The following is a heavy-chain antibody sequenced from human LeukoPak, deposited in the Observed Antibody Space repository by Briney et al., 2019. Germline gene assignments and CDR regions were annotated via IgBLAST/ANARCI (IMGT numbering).Heavy chain of an antibody. D-gene: IGHD6-19*01. V-gene: IGHV1-18*01. J-gene: IGHJ4*02. CDR1: GYISSSYG. CDR3: ARRGRCCSGWYEDH. Sequence: GASVKVSCKAVGYISSSYGISWVRQAPGQGLEWMGWISGYNGDTNYAQNLHDRLTMSTDTSTSTAYMELTSLRSDDTAVYYCARRGRCCSGWYEDHWGQGTLVTVSS. CDR2: ISGYNGDT.